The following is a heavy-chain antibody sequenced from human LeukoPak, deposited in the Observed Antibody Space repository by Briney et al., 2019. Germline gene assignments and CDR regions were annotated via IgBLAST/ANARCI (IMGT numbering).Heavy chain of an antibody. CDR3: ARGGYCSGGSGYYY. D-gene: IGHD2-15*01. Sequence: ASVKVSCKASGGTFSSYAISWVRQAPGQGLEWMGGIIPIFGTANYAQKFQGRVTITADESTSTAYMELSSLRSEDTAVYYCARGGYCSGGSGYYYWGQGTLVTVSS. J-gene: IGHJ4*02. CDR2: IIPIFGTA. V-gene: IGHV1-69*13. CDR1: GGTFSSYA.